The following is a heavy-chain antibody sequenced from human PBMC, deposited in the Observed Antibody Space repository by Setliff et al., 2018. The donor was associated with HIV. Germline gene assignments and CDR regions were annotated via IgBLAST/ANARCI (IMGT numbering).Heavy chain of an antibody. V-gene: IGHV4-34*01. CDR1: GGSFSGYY. Sequence: NPSETLSLTCAVYGGSFSGYYWSWIRQPPGKGLEWIGEINHSGSSNYNPSLKSRVTISLDTSKNQFSLNLRSVTAADTAVYYCARGYWSDWPYTWFDPWGQGTLVTVSS. J-gene: IGHJ5*02. D-gene: IGHD3-3*01. CDR3: ARGYWSDWPYTWFDP. CDR2: INHSGSS.